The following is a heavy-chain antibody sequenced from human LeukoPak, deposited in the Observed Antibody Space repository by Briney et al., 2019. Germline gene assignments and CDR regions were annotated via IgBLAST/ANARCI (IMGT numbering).Heavy chain of an antibody. J-gene: IGHJ4*02. CDR1: GFAFNSYN. Sequence: GGSLRLSCAASGFAFNSYNMNWVRQAPGKGLEWVSSITSNSAYMYYADSVKGRFTISRDNARNSLYLQMNSLTAEDTAVYYCARGYSSSAIDYWGQGTLVTVSS. CDR2: ITSNSAYM. D-gene: IGHD6-6*01. CDR3: ARGYSSSAIDY. V-gene: IGHV3-21*06.